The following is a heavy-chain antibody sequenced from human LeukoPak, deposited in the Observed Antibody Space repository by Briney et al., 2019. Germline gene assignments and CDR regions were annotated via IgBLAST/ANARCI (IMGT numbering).Heavy chain of an antibody. CDR2: ISYDGSNK. CDR1: GFTFSSYG. CDR3: AKQADMSY. D-gene: IGHD3-9*01. V-gene: IGHV3-30*18. J-gene: IGHJ4*02. Sequence: PGGSLRLSCAASGFTFSSYGMHWVRQAPGKGLEWVAVISYDGSNKYYADSVKGRFTISRDNSKNTLYLQMNSLRAEGTAVYYCAKQADMSYWGQGTLVTVSS.